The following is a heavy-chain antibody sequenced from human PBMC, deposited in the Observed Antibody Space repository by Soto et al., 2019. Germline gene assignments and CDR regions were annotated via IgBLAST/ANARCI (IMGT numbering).Heavy chain of an antibody. V-gene: IGHV3-33*01. CDR3: ARDGPPVSYGPGFQH. CDR1: GFTFSSYG. D-gene: IGHD5-18*01. CDR2: IWYDGSNK. J-gene: IGHJ1*01. Sequence: GGSLRLSCAASGFTFSSYGMHWVRQAPGKGLEWVAVIWYDGSNKYYADSVKGRFTISRDNSKNTLYLQMNSLRAEDTAVYYCARDGPPVSYGPGFQHWGQGTLVTVSS.